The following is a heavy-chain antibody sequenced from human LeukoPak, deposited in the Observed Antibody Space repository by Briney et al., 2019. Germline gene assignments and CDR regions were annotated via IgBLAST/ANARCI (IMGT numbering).Heavy chain of an antibody. Sequence: GSLELSFAASWFTFCSYAMSWVRPAPGKGLGWVSAINGSGGSTYYADSVKGRFTISRDNSKNTLYLQMNSLRAEDTAVYYCARGYYYDSSGYYPYFDYWGQGTLVTVSS. CDR2: INGSGGST. D-gene: IGHD3-22*01. CDR3: ARGYYYDSSGYYPYFDY. J-gene: IGHJ4*02. V-gene: IGHV3-23*01. CDR1: WFTFCSYA.